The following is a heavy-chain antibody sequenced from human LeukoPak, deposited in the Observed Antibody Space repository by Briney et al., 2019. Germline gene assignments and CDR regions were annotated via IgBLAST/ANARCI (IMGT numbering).Heavy chain of an antibody. D-gene: IGHD2-2*01. CDR1: GYTFTSYG. CDR3: ARVGGYCSSTSCYFYYFDY. CDR2: ISAYNGNT. J-gene: IGHJ4*02. V-gene: IGHV1-18*01. Sequence: GASVKVSCKASGYTFTSYGISWVRQAPGRGLEWMGWISAYNGNTNYAQKLQGRVTMTTDTSTSTAYMELRSLRSDDTAVYYCARVGGYCSSTSCYFYYFDYWGQGTLVTVSS.